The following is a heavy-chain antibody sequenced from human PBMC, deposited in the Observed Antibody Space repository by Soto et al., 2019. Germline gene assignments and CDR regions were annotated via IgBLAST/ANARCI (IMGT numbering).Heavy chain of an antibody. CDR2: IYYSGST. D-gene: IGHD3-10*01. Sequence: PSETLSLTCTVSGGSISSGGYYWTWIRQPPGKGLEWIGYIYYSGSTNYNPSLKSRVTISVDTSKNQFSLKLSSVTAADTAVYYCARYGSGSSVWFDPWGQGTLVTVSS. CDR3: ARYGSGSSVWFDP. J-gene: IGHJ5*02. CDR1: GGSISSGGYY. V-gene: IGHV4-61*08.